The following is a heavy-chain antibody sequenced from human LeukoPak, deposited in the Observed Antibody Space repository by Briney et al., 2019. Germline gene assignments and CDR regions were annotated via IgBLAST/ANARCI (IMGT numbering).Heavy chain of an antibody. V-gene: IGHV1-2*02. J-gene: IGHJ4*02. CDR1: GYTFTGYY. Sequence: ASVKVSCKASGYTFTGYYMHWVRQATGQGLEWMGWINPNSGGTNYAQKFQGRVTMTRDTSISTAYMELSRLRSDDTAVYYCARRCSSTSCPLDYWGQGTLVTVSS. CDR3: ARRCSSTSCPLDY. CDR2: INPNSGGT. D-gene: IGHD2-2*01.